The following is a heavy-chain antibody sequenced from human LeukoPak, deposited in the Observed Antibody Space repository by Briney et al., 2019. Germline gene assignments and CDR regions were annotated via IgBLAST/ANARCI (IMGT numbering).Heavy chain of an antibody. CDR2: ISPDGSST. CDR1: GFTFSGLW. V-gene: IGHV3-74*01. CDR3: GDFDY. J-gene: IGHJ4*02. Sequence: GGSLRLSCAASGFTFSGLWMHWVRQVPGKGLVWVSRISPDGSSTNYVDSVEGRFTISRDNSKNMLYLQMNSLSAEDTAVYCAGDFDYWGQGTLVTVSS. D-gene: IGHD3-10*02.